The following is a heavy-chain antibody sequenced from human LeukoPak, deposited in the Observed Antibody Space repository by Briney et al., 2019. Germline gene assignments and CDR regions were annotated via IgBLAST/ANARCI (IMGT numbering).Heavy chain of an antibody. CDR3: ARAGYCSGGSCYGSDY. Sequence: GRSLRLSCAASGFTFSSYGMHCVRQAPGKGLEWVAAIWYDGSIQYYADSVKGRFTISRDNSKNTLYLQMDSLRAEDTAVYYCARAGYCSGGSCYGSDYWGQGTLVSVSS. V-gene: IGHV3-33*01. CDR2: IWYDGSIQ. J-gene: IGHJ4*02. CDR1: GFTFSSYG. D-gene: IGHD2-15*01.